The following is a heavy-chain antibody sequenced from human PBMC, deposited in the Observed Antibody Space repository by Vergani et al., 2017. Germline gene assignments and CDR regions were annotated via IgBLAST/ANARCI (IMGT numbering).Heavy chain of an antibody. J-gene: IGHJ5*02. CDR1: GFTFSSYS. V-gene: IGHV3-21*01. CDR3: ARGRSSSATRFDP. D-gene: IGHD6-6*01. CDR2: ISSSSSYI. Sequence: EVQLVESGGGLVKPGGSLRLSCAASGFTFSSYSMNWVRRAPGKGLEWVSSISSSSSYIYYAYSVKGRFTISRDNAKNSLYLQMNSLRAEDTAVYYCARGRSSSATRFDPWGQGTLVTVSS.